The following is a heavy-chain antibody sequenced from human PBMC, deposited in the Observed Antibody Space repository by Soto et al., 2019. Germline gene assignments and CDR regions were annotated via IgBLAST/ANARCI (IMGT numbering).Heavy chain of an antibody. CDR3: ARDRGNDILTGYRGRPYYYYGMDV. J-gene: IGHJ6*02. Sequence: TSETLSLTCTVSGGPITSSGYYWSWIRQPPGKGLEWIGYIYYSGSTNYNPSLKSRVTISVDTSKNQFSLKLSSVTAADTAVYYCARDRGNDILTGYRGRPYYYYGMDVWGQGTTVTVSS. D-gene: IGHD3-9*01. V-gene: IGHV4-61*08. CDR2: IYYSGST. CDR1: GGPITSSGYY.